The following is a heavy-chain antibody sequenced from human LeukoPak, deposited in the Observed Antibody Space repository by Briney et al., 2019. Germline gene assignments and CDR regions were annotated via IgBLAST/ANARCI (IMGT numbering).Heavy chain of an antibody. CDR3: ARQFGSGYSCSTDDY. CDR2: IYPGDSDT. J-gene: IGHJ4*02. D-gene: IGHD6-6*01. Sequence: GESLKTSCKGSGYSFTSYWIGWVRQMPGKGLEWMGIIYPGDSDTRYSPSFQGQVTISADKSISTAYLQWSSLKASDTAMYYCARQFGSGYSCSTDDYWGQGTLVTVSS. CDR1: GYSFTSYW. V-gene: IGHV5-51*01.